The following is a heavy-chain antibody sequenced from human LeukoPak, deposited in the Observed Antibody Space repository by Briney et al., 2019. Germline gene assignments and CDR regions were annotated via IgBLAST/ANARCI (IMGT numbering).Heavy chain of an antibody. V-gene: IGHV3-30-3*01. CDR2: ISYDGSNK. CDR1: GFTFSNYT. J-gene: IGHJ4*02. D-gene: IGHD6-13*01. Sequence: GGSLRLSCAASGFTFSNYTMHWVRQAPGKGLEWVAVISYDGSNKYYADSVRGRFTISRDNSKNTLYLQMNSLRVEDTAVHYCAGGNPYEQQLVLYYFDYWGQGTLVTVSS. CDR3: AGGNPYEQQLVLYYFDY.